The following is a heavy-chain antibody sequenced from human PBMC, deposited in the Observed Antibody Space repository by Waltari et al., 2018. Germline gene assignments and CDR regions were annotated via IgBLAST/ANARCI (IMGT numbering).Heavy chain of an antibody. D-gene: IGHD3-10*01. CDR2: ISSSSSYI. Sequence: EVQLVESGGGLVKPGGSLRLSCAASGFTFSSYSMNWVRQAPGKGLEWVSSISSSSSYIYYADSVKGRFTISRDNAKNSLYLQMNSLRAEDTAVYYCARGTNVFYFDYWGQGTLVIVSS. V-gene: IGHV3-21*01. CDR1: GFTFSSYS. J-gene: IGHJ4*02. CDR3: ARGTNVFYFDY.